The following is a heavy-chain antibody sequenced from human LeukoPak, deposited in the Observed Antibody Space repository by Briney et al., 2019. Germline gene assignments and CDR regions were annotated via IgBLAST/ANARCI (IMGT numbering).Heavy chain of an antibody. D-gene: IGHD1-26*01. CDR1: GITVSTNY. Sequence: PGGSLRLSCAASGITVSTNYMSWVRQAPGKGLEWVSVIHGGGSTYYADSVKGRFTISRDNPKNTLYLQMNSLRAEDTAVYYCARCHSASYLRAFDIWGQGTMVTVSS. V-gene: IGHV3-66*01. J-gene: IGHJ3*02. CDR3: ARCHSASYLRAFDI. CDR2: IHGGGST.